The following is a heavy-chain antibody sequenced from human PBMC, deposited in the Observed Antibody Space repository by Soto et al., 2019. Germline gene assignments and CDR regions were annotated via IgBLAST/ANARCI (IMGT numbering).Heavy chain of an antibody. V-gene: IGHV3-33*01. D-gene: IGHD6-13*01. CDR3: ARDNSSSWYGQTNWFDP. CDR2: IWYDGSNK. Sequence: QVQLVESGGGVVQPGRSLRLSCAASGFTFSSYGMHWVRQAPGKGLEWMAVIWYDGSNKFYADSVKGRFSISGDNSKNSLDLQMNSLRAEDTAVYYCARDNSSSWYGQTNWFDPWGQGTLVTVSS. J-gene: IGHJ5*02. CDR1: GFTFSSYG.